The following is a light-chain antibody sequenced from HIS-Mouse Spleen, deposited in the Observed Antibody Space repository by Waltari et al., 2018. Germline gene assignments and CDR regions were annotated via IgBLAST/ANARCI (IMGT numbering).Light chain of an antibody. CDR2: GKN. J-gene: IGLJ2*01. CDR1: SLRSYY. V-gene: IGLV3-19*01. CDR3: NSRDSSGNHVV. Sequence: SSELTQDPAVSVALGQTVRITCQGVSLRSYYARWYQQKPGQAPVLVIYGKNNRPSGITDRFSCSSSGNTAAVTITGAQAEDEADYYCNSRDSSGNHVVFGGGTKLTVL.